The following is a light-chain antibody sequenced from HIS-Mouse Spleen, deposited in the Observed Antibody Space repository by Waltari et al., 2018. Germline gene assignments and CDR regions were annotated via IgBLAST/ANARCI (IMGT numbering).Light chain of an antibody. CDR1: TGAVTSVHY. CDR2: DTS. Sequence: QAVVTQEPPLTVSPGAPVTLTCGSSTGAVTSVHYPYWFQQKPGQAPRTLIYDTSKKHALTPALFSGSLRGGKAALTLSGAQAEDAAEYYCLLSYSGARVFGGGTKLTVL. J-gene: IGLJ2*01. V-gene: IGLV7-46*01. CDR3: LLSYSGARV.